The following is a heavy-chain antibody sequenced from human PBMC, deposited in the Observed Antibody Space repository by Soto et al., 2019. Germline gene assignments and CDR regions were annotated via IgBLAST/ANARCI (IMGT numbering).Heavy chain of an antibody. J-gene: IGHJ4*02. CDR2: ISSSGSTI. V-gene: IGHV3-48*03. CDR1: GFTFSSYE. CDR3: ARDAEGSASYSLALGY. Sequence: VGSLRLSCAVSGFTFSSYEMNWVRQAPGRGLEWVSYISSSGSTIYYADSVKGRFTISRDNAKNSLYLQMNSLRAEDTAVYYCARDAEGSASYSLALGYWGQGTLVTVSS. D-gene: IGHD3-10*01.